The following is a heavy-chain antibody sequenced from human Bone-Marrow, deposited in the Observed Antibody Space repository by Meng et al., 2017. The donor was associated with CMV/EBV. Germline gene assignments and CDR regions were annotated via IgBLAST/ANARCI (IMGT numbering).Heavy chain of an antibody. CDR1: GFTFSSYA. CDR2: ISYDGSNK. V-gene: IGHV3-30-3*01. D-gene: IGHD4-11*01. CDR3: ARNPYSNYYYYYGMDV. Sequence: RGSLRLSCAASGFTFSSYAMHWVRQAPGKGLEWVAVISYDGSNKYYADSVKGRFTISRDNSKNTLYLQMNSLRAEDTAVYYCARNPYSNYYYYYGMDVWGQGTTVTVSS. J-gene: IGHJ6*02.